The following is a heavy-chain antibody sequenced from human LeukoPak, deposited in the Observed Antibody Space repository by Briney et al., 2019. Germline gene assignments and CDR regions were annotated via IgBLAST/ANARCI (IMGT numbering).Heavy chain of an antibody. V-gene: IGHV3-48*01. CDR3: AFYYDFWSAEGYFDY. J-gene: IGHJ4*02. D-gene: IGHD3-3*01. CDR1: GFTFSSYS. CDR2: ISSSSSTI. Sequence: PGGSLRLSCAASGFTFSSYSMSWVRQAPGKGLEWVSYISSSSSTIYYADSVKGRFTISRDNAKNSLYLQMNSLRAEDTAVYYCAFYYDFWSAEGYFDYWGQGTLVTVSS.